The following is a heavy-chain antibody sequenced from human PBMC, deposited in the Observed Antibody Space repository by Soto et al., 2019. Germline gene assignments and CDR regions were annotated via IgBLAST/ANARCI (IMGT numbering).Heavy chain of an antibody. Sequence: SETLSLTCTVSGGSISTYYWSWIRQPPGKGLEWIGYIDYSGSTNYNPSLKSRVTISVDTSKNHFSLKLTSVTAADTAVYYCARDLSYYDFWGGPSGMDVWGQGTTVTVSS. CDR2: IDYSGST. D-gene: IGHD3-3*01. CDR3: ARDLSYYDFWGGPSGMDV. J-gene: IGHJ6*02. CDR1: GGSISTYY. V-gene: IGHV4-59*01.